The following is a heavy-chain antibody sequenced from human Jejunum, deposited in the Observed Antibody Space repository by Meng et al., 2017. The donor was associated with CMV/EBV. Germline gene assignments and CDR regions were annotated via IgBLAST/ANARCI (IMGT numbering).Heavy chain of an antibody. V-gene: IGHV4-39*07. J-gene: IGHJ5*02. CDR1: SSYH. CDR2: IYYTGYT. CDR3: ARDHLTQITDAGLGYLRLDP. D-gene: IGHD1-20*01. Sequence: SSYHWVWIRKPPGKGLEWIGSIYYTGYTHYRPSLKSRLTMSVDTSKNQFSLKLSSVTAADTAVYYCARDHLTQITDAGLGYLRLDPWGQGTRVTVSS.